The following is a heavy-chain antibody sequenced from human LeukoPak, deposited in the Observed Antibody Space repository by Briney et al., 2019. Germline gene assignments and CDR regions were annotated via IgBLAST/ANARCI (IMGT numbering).Heavy chain of an antibody. Sequence: ASVKVSCKASGYTFTSYDINWARLPTGQGLEVMGWMNPNSGNTGYAQKFQGRVTMTSNTSISTAYMELSSLRSEDTAVYYCARGPQEFYYYYYGMDVWGQGTTVTVSS. J-gene: IGHJ6*02. D-gene: IGHD3-10*01. CDR2: MNPNSGNT. V-gene: IGHV1-8*01. CDR1: GYTFTSYD. CDR3: ARGPQEFYYYYYGMDV.